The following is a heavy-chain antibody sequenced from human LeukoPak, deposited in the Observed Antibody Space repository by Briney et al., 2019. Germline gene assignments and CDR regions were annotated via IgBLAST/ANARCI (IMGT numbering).Heavy chain of an antibody. CDR2: INPNSGGT. D-gene: IGHD3-10*01. V-gene: IGHV1-2*02. CDR1: GYTFTGYY. CDR3: ARRFARVMVRNNNYYYYMDV. J-gene: IGHJ6*03. Sequence: GASVKVSCKASGYTFTGYYMHWVRQAPGQGLEWMGWINPNSGGTNYAQKFQGRVTMTRDTSVSTAYMELSSLRSEDTAVYYCARRFARVMVRNNNYYYYMDVWGKGTTVTISS.